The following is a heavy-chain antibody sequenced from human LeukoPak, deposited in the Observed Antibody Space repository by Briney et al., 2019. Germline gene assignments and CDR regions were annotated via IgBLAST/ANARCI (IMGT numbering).Heavy chain of an antibody. Sequence: GASVKVSCKASGYTFTSYGISWVRQAPGQGLEWMGRIIPILGIANYAQKFQGRVTITADKSTSTAYMELSSLRSEDTAVYYCAREIVVPGYFDYWGQGTLVTVSS. CDR1: GYTFTSYG. CDR3: AREIVVPGYFDY. J-gene: IGHJ4*02. CDR2: IIPILGIA. V-gene: IGHV1-69*04. D-gene: IGHD2-2*01.